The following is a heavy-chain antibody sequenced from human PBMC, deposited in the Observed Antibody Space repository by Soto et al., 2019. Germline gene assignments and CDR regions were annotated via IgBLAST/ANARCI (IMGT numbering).Heavy chain of an antibody. CDR1: GDSVSSYSAA. Sequence: TLSLTCAISGDSVSSYSAAWNWIRQSPSGGLEWLGRTYYRSRFFSDYAESVKSRIILNPDTSKNQFSLQLKSVTPEDTAVYYCVRDRYSSSGWFDPWGQGTPVTVSS. CDR2: TYYRSRFFS. J-gene: IGHJ5*02. D-gene: IGHD3-10*01. CDR3: VRDRYSSSGWFDP. V-gene: IGHV6-1*01.